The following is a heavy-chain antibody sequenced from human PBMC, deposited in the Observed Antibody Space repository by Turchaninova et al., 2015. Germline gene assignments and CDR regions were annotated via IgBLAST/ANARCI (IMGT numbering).Heavy chain of an antibody. V-gene: IGHV3-7*01. Sequence: EVQLVESGGGLVQPGGSLRLSCAASGFTFSSYWMSWVRQAPGKGREWVENIKEDGSDKYYGDVVKGRFNVSRDKAKNSLDLQMDRLRVEDTAVYYCARDWNGSGRGRDVWGKGTTVTVSS. D-gene: IGHD3-10*01. CDR1: GFTFSSYW. CDR3: ARDWNGSGRGRDV. J-gene: IGHJ6*04. CDR2: IKEDGSDK.